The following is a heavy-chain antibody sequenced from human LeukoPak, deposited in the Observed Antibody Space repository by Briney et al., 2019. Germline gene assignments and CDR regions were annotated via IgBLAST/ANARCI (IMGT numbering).Heavy chain of an antibody. CDR2: IYHSGST. J-gene: IGHJ4*02. D-gene: IGHD6-19*01. CDR3: ARARGSLSSGWTPFDY. Sequence: SETLSPTCTVSGGSISSYYWSWIRQPPGKGLEWIGYIYHSGSTNYNPSLKSRVTISVDTSKNQFSLKLSSVTAADTAVYYCARARGSLSSGWTPFDYWGQGTLVTVSS. CDR1: GGSISSYY. V-gene: IGHV4-59*01.